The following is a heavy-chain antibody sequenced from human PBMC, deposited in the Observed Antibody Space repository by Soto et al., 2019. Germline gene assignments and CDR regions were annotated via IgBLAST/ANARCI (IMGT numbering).Heavy chain of an antibody. Sequence: SETLSLTCTVSGGSISSYYWSWIRQPPGKGLEWIGYIYKGGSINYNPSLKSRVTISVDTSNNQFSLKLSSVTAADTAVYYCARAYYDRSGYAVDPWGQGTLVTVSS. CDR1: GGSISSYY. CDR3: ARAYYDRSGYAVDP. CDR2: IYKGGSI. D-gene: IGHD3-22*01. J-gene: IGHJ5*02. V-gene: IGHV4-4*09.